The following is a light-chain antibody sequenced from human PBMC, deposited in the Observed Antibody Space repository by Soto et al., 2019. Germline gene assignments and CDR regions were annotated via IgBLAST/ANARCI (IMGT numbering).Light chain of an antibody. Sequence: QSVVTPPPSVSGAPGQRVTISCTGRSSNIGAGYDVHWYQQLPGTAPKLLIYGNSNRPSGVPDRFSGSKSGTSASLAITGLQAEDEAYYYGQSYDSSLSGYVFGTGTKVTV. CDR1: SSNIGAGYD. CDR3: QSYDSSLSGYV. V-gene: IGLV1-40*01. CDR2: GNS. J-gene: IGLJ1*01.